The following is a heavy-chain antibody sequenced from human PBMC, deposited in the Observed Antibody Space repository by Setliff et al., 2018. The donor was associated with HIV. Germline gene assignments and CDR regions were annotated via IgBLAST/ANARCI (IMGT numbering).Heavy chain of an antibody. CDR2: TSSFSGAT. V-gene: IGHV1-18*01. CDR1: GYMFMSHG. J-gene: IGHJ4*02. CDR3: AREVDGLELDH. Sequence: ASVKVSCKGSGYMFMSHGFTWVRQAPGQGLEWVGWTSSFSGATKYSQNLQGRVTMTTDTSTNTAYMELRSLKSDDTAVYYCAREVDGLELDHWSQGTRVTVSS.